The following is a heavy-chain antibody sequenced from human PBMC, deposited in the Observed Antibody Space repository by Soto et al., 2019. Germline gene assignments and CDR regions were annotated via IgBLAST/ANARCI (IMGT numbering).Heavy chain of an antibody. V-gene: IGHV5-51*01. CDR1: GYDFSTHW. CDR3: ARGLNWGATCLDF. CDR2: IYXXDXXX. J-gene: IGHJ4*02. D-gene: IGHD7-27*01. Sequence: PGESLKISCKGSGYDFSTHWIAWVRQKHGQGLEXMGXIYXXDXXXXXSXXXQGQATISADESIPTAYLQWNSLKASDTAIYYWARGLNWGATCLDFWGPGTLVTVSS.